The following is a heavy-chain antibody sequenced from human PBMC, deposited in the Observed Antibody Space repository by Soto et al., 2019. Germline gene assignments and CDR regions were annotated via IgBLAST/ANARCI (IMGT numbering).Heavy chain of an antibody. V-gene: IGHV1-8*01. CDR2: MNPGSGNT. D-gene: IGHD3-10*01. Sequence: GSVKVSFKASGYTFTNYEINWVRQATGQGLEWMGWMNPGSGNTGYAHKFQGRVTMTRNISISTSYMELSRLGSDDTAIYYCARMASSGSLNWFDPWGQGTLVTV. J-gene: IGHJ5*02. CDR1: GYTFTNYE. CDR3: ARMASSGSLNWFDP.